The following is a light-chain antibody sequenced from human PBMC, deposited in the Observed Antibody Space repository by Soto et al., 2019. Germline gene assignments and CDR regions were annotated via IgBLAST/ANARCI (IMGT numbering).Light chain of an antibody. J-gene: IGKJ5*01. V-gene: IGKV3-11*01. CDR3: QQYSNWMT. CDR1: QSFSSYLSY. CDR2: DAS. Sequence: VLTQSPAALSLSPGESATLSCRASQSFSSYLSYLAWYQQRPGQAPRLLIYDASNRATGIPARFSGSGSGTDFTLTISSLEPEDFAVYYCQQYSNWMTFGQGTRLDIK.